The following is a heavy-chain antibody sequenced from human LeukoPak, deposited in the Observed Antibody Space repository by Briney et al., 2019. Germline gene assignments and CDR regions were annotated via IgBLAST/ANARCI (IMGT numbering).Heavy chain of an antibody. CDR3: TRDRRDGYNYVDY. CDR2: IYSSGTT. Sequence: PSETLSLACAVSGGSVSGYYWSWIRQPPGKGLEWIGFIYSSGTTNYNPSLGGRVTISIDTSKNQFSLNLTSVTAADTAVYFCTRDRRDGYNYVDYWGQGTLVTVSS. CDR1: GGSVSGYY. V-gene: IGHV4-59*02. D-gene: IGHD5-24*01. J-gene: IGHJ4*02.